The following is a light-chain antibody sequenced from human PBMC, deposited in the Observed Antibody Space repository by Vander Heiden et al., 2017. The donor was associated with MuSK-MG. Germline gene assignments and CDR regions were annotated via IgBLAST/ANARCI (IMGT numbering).Light chain of an antibody. V-gene: IGKV1-39*01. CDR3: QQSYSTPQN. Sequence: DIQMTQSPSSLSASVGDRVTITCRASQSISSYLNWYQQKPGKAPKLLIYAASSLQSGVPSRFSGSGSGTDFTLTISRLQPEDFATYYSQQSYSTPQNFGQGTRLEIK. CDR1: QSISSY. CDR2: AAS. J-gene: IGKJ5*01.